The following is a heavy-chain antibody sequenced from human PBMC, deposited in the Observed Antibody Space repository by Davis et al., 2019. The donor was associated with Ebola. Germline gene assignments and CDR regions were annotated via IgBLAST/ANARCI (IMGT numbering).Heavy chain of an antibody. D-gene: IGHD2-8*01. J-gene: IGHJ4*02. CDR2: ISSSRSYT. V-gene: IGHV3-21*04. Sequence: GESLKISCAASGFTFSSYSMNWVRQAPGKGLEWVSVISSSRSYTHYADSVKGRFTISRDNAKNSLYLQMNSLRAEDTAIYYCARDSFCTYGVCNDRDFDYWGQGTLVTVSS. CDR3: ARDSFCTYGVCNDRDFDY. CDR1: GFTFSSYS.